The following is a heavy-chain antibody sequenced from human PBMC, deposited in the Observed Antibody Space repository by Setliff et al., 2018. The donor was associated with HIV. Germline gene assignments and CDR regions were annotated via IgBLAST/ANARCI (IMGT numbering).Heavy chain of an antibody. Sequence: SETLSLTCAVYGGSFSGYYWNWIRQSPGKGLEWIGEINHSGSTNYNPSLKSRITISVDTSKKQSSLKLNSVTAADTAVYYCARGPAEWQIVVVPDAHWYFDLWGRGTLVTVSS. J-gene: IGHJ2*01. D-gene: IGHD2-2*01. CDR2: INHSGST. V-gene: IGHV4-34*01. CDR3: ARGPAEWQIVVVPDAHWYFDL. CDR1: GGSFSGYY.